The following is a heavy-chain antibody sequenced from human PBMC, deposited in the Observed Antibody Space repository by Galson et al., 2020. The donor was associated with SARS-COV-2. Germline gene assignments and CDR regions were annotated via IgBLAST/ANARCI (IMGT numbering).Heavy chain of an antibody. Sequence: GGSLRLSCKGSGYSFTSYWIGWVRQMPGKGLEWMGIIYPGDSDTRYSPSFQGQVTISADKSISTAYLQWSSLKASDTAMYYCARRGIAAAGTGTDYYYYGMDVWGQGTTVTVSS. J-gene: IGHJ6*02. CDR3: ARRGIAAAGTGTDYYYYGMDV. CDR1: GYSFTSYW. V-gene: IGHV5-51*01. D-gene: IGHD6-13*01. CDR2: IYPGDSDT.